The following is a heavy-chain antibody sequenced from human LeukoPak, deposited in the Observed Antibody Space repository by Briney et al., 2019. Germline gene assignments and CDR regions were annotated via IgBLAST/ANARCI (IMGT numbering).Heavy chain of an antibody. J-gene: IGHJ6*03. V-gene: IGHV4-38-2*02. CDR3: ARVPRSYYYYYYMDV. CDR2: IYHSGAN. Sequence: SETLSLTCTVSSYSISSGYHWGWIRQFPGEGLEWIGSIYHSGANYYNPALKSRVVISADTSKNQFSLKLTSVTAADTAVYYCARVPRSYYYYYYMDVWGKGTTVTVSS. CDR1: SYSISSGYH.